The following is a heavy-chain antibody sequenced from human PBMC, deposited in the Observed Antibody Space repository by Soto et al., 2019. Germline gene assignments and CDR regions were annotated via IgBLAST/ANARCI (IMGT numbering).Heavy chain of an antibody. Sequence: SETLSLTCTVSGGSISSSSYYWGWIRQPPGKGLEWIGSIYYSGSTYYNPSLKSRVTISVDTSKNQFSLKLSSVTAADTAVYYCAREGAYGDYVDYWGQGTLVTVS. J-gene: IGHJ4*02. CDR2: IYYSGST. V-gene: IGHV4-39*02. CDR3: AREGAYGDYVDY. CDR1: GGSISSSSYY. D-gene: IGHD4-17*01.